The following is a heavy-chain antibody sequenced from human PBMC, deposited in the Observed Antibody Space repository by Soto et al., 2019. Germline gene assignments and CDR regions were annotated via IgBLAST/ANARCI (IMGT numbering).Heavy chain of an antibody. D-gene: IGHD2-8*01. J-gene: IGHJ4*02. CDR3: AREGDRYCTTSVCRKPIDY. CDR1: GGTFSSYA. Sequence: QVQLVQSGAEVKKPGSSVKVSCKASGGTFSSYAISWVRQAPGQGLEWMGGIIPIFGTANYAQKFQGRGTITADESTSTAHLQLRGLRPEDTAVYYCAREGDRYCTTSVCRKPIDYWGQGTLVTVSS. CDR2: IIPIFGTA. V-gene: IGHV1-69*12.